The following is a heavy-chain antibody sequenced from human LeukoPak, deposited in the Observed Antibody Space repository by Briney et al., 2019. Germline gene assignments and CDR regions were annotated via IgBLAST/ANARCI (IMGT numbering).Heavy chain of an antibody. CDR3: ARDQGDCSSTSCYMEFDY. Sequence: SVKVSCKASGGTFSSYAISWVRQAPGQGLEWMGGIIPIFGTANYAQKFQGRVTITTDESTSTAYMELSSLRSEDTAVYYCARDQGDCSSTSCYMEFDYWGQGTLVTVSS. CDR2: IIPIFGTA. J-gene: IGHJ4*02. CDR1: GGTFSSYA. V-gene: IGHV1-69*05. D-gene: IGHD2-2*02.